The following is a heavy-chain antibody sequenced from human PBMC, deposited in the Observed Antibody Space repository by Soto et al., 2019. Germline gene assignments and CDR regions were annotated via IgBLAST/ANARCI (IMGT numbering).Heavy chain of an antibody. V-gene: IGHV4-39*01. CDR1: GGSISSSSYY. Sequence: QLQLQESGPGLVKPSETLSLTCTVSGGSISSSSYYWGWIRQPPGKGLEWIGSIYYSGSTYYNPSLKSRVTISVDTSKNQFSLKLSSVTAADTAVYYCARGDGSGWYPFDYWGQGTLVTVSS. J-gene: IGHJ4*02. CDR3: ARGDGSGWYPFDY. CDR2: IYYSGST. D-gene: IGHD6-19*01.